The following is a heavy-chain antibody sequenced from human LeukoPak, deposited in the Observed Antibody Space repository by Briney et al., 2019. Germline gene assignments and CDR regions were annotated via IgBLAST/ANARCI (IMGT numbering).Heavy chain of an antibody. D-gene: IGHD5-18*01. CDR1: GFTFSSYG. J-gene: IGHJ6*02. Sequence: GRSLRLSCAASGFTFSSYGMHWVRQAPGKGLEWVAVISYDGSNKYYADSVKGRFTISRDNSKNTLYLQMISLRAEDTAVYYCAKDTTAMVTRPLYYYYYGMDVWGQGTTVTVSS. CDR3: AKDTTAMVTRPLYYYYYGMDV. CDR2: ISYDGSNK. V-gene: IGHV3-30*18.